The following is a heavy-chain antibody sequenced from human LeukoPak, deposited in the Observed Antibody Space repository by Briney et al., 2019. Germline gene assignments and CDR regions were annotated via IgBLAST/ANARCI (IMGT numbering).Heavy chain of an antibody. CDR2: ISSLSGTI. J-gene: IGHJ4*02. CDR1: GFTFSSYS. V-gene: IGHV3-48*02. CDR3: AKDLTSGYSSGWYGPRFDY. D-gene: IGHD6-19*01. Sequence: PGGSLRLSCAASGFTFSSYSMNWVRQAPGKGLEWVSYISSLSGTINYADSVKGRFIISRDNAKNSMFLQMDSLRDDDTAVYYCAKDLTSGYSSGWYGPRFDYWGQGTLVTVSS.